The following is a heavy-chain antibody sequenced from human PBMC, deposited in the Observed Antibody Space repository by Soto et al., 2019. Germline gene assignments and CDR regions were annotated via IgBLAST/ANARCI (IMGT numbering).Heavy chain of an antibody. J-gene: IGHJ4*01. V-gene: IGHV3-23*01. D-gene: IGHD1-26*01. CDR1: GFTFNSYA. CDR3: VRHYPGTRPFDY. CDR2: IGTDGNT. Sequence: GGSLRLSCAASGFTFNSYAMNWVRQAPGKGLAWVSAIGTDGNTYYANSVKGRFTISRDNSRTTRYLQMNSLRVEATALYYRVRHYPGTRPFDYWGQGTLVTVSS.